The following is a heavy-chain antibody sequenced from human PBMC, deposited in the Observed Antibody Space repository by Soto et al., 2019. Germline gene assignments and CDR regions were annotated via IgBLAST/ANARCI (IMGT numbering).Heavy chain of an antibody. CDR3: ARDLLGYCSGGSCYPGLDYYYYYMDV. D-gene: IGHD2-15*01. J-gene: IGHJ6*03. CDR1: GFTFSSYW. CDR2: IKQDGSEK. Sequence: GGSLRLSCAASGFTFSSYWMSWVRQAPGKGLEWVANIKQDGSEKYYVDSVKGRFTISRDNAKNSLYLQMNSLRAEDTAVYYCARDLLGYCSGGSCYPGLDYYYYYMDVWGKGTTVTVSS. V-gene: IGHV3-7*01.